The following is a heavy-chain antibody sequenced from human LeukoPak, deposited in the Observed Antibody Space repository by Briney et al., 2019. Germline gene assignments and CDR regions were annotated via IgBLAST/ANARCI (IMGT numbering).Heavy chain of an antibody. CDR1: GFTFSSYY. J-gene: IGHJ4*02. CDR3: ARDLYGDYFFDY. V-gene: IGHV3-7*01. D-gene: IGHD4-17*01. Sequence: GGSLRLXCVASGFTFSSYYMSWVRQAPGKGLEWVANIKEDGSERYYVDSMKGRFTISRDNAKNSLYLQMNSLRAEDTAVYYCARDLYGDYFFDYWGQGTLVTVSS. CDR2: IKEDGSER.